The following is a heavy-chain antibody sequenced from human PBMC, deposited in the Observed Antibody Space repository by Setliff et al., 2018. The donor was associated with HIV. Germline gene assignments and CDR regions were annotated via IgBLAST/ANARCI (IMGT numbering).Heavy chain of an antibody. CDR2: IYWDDDK. CDR1: GFALSSSGVV. Sequence: SGPTLVNPTQTLTLTCTVSGFALSSSGVVVGWIRQPPGKALEWLALIYWDDDKRYSPSLKSRLTITKDTSKNQVVLTMTNMDPVDTATYYCAHILQDPPSHFYYYFYMDVWGKGTTVTVSS. J-gene: IGHJ6*03. V-gene: IGHV2-5*02. CDR3: AHILQDPPSHFYYYFYMDV. D-gene: IGHD3-3*02.